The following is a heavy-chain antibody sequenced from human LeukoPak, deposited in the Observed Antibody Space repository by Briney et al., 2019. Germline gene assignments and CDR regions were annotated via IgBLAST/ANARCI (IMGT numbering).Heavy chain of an antibody. D-gene: IGHD2-2*01. V-gene: IGHV3-23*01. CDR1: GFTFSSYA. Sequence: GGSLRLSCAASGFTFSSYAMSWVRQAPGKGLEWVSAISGSGGSTYYADSVKGRFTISRDNSKNTLYLQMNSLRAEDTAVYYCAKNGFYCSSTSCYGDYWGQGTLVTVSS. J-gene: IGHJ4*02. CDR3: AKNGFYCSSTSCYGDY. CDR2: ISGSGGST.